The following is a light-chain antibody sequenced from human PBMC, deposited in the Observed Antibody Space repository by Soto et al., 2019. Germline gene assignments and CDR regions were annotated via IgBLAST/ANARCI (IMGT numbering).Light chain of an antibody. CDR2: GAS. CDR1: QSVSSSY. J-gene: IGKJ3*01. CDR3: QQYGSSPFT. V-gene: IGKV3-20*01. Sequence: EIGLTQSPGTLSLSPGERATLSCRASQSVSSSYLAWYQQKPGQAPRLLIYGASSRATGIPDRFSGSGSGTDFPLTISRLEPEDFAVYYCQQYGSSPFTFGPGTKVDIK.